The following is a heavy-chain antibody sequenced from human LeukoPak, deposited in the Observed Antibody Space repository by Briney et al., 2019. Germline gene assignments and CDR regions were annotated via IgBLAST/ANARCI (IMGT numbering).Heavy chain of an antibody. CDR2: ISSSGSYI. CDR3: VKSSYYYGSGSYPGPDY. D-gene: IGHD3-10*01. V-gene: IGHV3-21*01. CDR1: GFTFSSYA. Sequence: GGSLRLSCAASGFTFSSYAMSWVRQAPGKGLEWVSSISSSGSYIYYADSVKGRFTISRDNAKNSLYLQMNSLRAEDTAVYYCVKSSYYYGSGSYPGPDYWGQGTLVTVSS. J-gene: IGHJ4*02.